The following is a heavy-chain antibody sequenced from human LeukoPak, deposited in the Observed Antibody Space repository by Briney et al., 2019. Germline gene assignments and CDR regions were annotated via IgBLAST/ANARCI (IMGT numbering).Heavy chain of an antibody. Sequence: GGSLRLSCAASGFTFSSYSMNWVRQAPGKGLEWVSSIRSSSSSSYIYYADSVKGRFTISRDNAKNSLYLQMNSLRAEDTAVYYCARDSNGGYCSSTSCFFPWYFDLWGRGTLVTVSS. V-gene: IGHV3-21*01. CDR3: ARDSNGGYCSSTSCFFPWYFDL. D-gene: IGHD2-2*01. J-gene: IGHJ2*01. CDR1: GFTFSSYS. CDR2: IRSSSSSSYI.